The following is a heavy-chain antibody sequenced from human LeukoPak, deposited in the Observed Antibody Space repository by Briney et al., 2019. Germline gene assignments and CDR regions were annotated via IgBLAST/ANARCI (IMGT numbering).Heavy chain of an antibody. CDR3: ARQDGAAKYYFDS. D-gene: IGHD5-24*01. V-gene: IGHV5-51*01. J-gene: IGHJ4*02. Sequence: GESLKISCKGSGYNFPTYWIGWVRQMPGKGLEWMGIIYPGDSDTRYSPSFQGQVTTSVDKSISTAYLQWRSLKASDTAIYYCARQDGAAKYYFDSWGQGTLVTVSS. CDR1: GYNFPTYW. CDR2: IYPGDSDT.